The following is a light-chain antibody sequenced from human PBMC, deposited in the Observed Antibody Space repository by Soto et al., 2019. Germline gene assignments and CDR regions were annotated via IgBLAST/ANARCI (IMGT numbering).Light chain of an antibody. CDR1: SSNIGDFP. CDR3: AAWDDSLSAVV. V-gene: IGLV1-44*01. CDR2: NTS. Sequence: QAVVTQPPSASGTPGQRVTISCSGSSSNIGDFPVNWYQHLPGATPTVLIYNTSQQPSAVPDRFSGSNSGTSASLAISGCRSEDEADDYCAAWDDSLSAVVFGGGTKLTVL. J-gene: IGLJ2*01.